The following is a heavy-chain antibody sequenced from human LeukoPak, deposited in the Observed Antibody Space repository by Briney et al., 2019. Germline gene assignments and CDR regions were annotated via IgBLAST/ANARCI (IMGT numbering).Heavy chain of an antibody. V-gene: IGHV3-48*01. CDR2: ISSSSSTI. CDR3: ALLGSKLLWRIDY. D-gene: IGHD3-10*01. J-gene: IGHJ4*02. CDR1: GFTFSSYS. Sequence: PGGSLRLSCAASGFTFSSYSMNWVRQAPGKGLEWVSYISSSSSTIYYADSVKGRFTISRDNAKNSLYLQMNSLSAEDTAVYYCALLGSKLLWRIDYWGQGTRVTVSS.